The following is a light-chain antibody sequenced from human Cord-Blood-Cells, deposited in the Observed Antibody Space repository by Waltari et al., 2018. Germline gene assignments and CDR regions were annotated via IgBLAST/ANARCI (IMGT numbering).Light chain of an antibody. CDR2: AAS. CDR3: QQSYSTPGT. CDR1: QSISSY. Sequence: DIQMTPSPSPLSASVGDRVTITCRARQSISSYLNWYQQQPGKAPKLLIYAASSLQSGVPSRFSGSGSGTDFTLTISSLQPEEFATYYCQQSYSTPGTFGQGTKVEIK. V-gene: IGKV1-39*01. J-gene: IGKJ1*01.